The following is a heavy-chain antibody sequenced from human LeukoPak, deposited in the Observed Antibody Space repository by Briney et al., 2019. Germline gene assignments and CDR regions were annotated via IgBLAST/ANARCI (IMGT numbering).Heavy chain of an antibody. CDR3: ARRGDCVGRYCGGDPSLDY. V-gene: IGHV4-39*01. J-gene: IGHJ4*02. CDR1: GGSISSSSYY. D-gene: IGHD2-21*02. Sequence: SETLSLTCTVSGGSISSSSYYWGWIRQPPGKGLEWIGSIYYSGSTYYNPSLKSRVTISVDTSKNQFSLKLSSVTAADTAVYYCARRGDCVGRYCGGDPSLDYWGQGTLVTVSS. CDR2: IYYSGST.